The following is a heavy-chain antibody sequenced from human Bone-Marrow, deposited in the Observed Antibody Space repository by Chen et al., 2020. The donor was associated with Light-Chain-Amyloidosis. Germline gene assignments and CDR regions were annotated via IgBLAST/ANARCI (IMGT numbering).Heavy chain of an antibody. CDR2: INWNGGRT. D-gene: IGHD3-3*01. J-gene: IGHJ2*01. Sequence: EVQLVESGGRVVRPGGSLRLSCAASGFTFDDYGMSWVRQAPGKGLEWGSGINWNGGRTGYADFVKGRFTISRDNAKNSLDLQMNTLSPEDTALYYCAREAGVGITYYFDLWGPGTLVTVSS. CDR3: AREAGVGITYYFDL. V-gene: IGHV3-20*04. CDR1: GFTFDDYG.